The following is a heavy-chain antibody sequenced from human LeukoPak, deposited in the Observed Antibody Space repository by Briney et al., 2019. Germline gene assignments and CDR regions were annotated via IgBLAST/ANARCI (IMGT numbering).Heavy chain of an antibody. CDR3: ARERQNDILTGYLDY. CDR2: INAGNGNT. V-gene: IGHV1-3*01. D-gene: IGHD3-9*01. J-gene: IGHJ4*02. Sequence: ASVKVSCKASGYTFTSYAMHWVRQAPGQRLEWMGWINAGNGNTKYSQKFQGRVTITRDTSASTAYMELSSLRSEDTAVYYCARERQNDILTGYLDYWGQGTLVTVSS. CDR1: GYTFTSYA.